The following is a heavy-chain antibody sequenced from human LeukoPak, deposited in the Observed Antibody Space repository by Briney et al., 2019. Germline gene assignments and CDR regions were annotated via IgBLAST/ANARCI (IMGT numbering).Heavy chain of an antibody. V-gene: IGHV3-30-3*01. D-gene: IGHD2-21*01. CDR2: ISYDGSDI. J-gene: IGHJ5*02. CDR3: ARGQPGTYILSGA. Sequence: PGGSLRLSCAASGFAFNNYAMHWVRQAPGKGLEWVAFISYDGSDIYYADSVKGRFTISRDNSKNTLYLQMNSLRVEDTAVYFCARGQPGTYILSGAWGQGTLVTVSS. CDR1: GFAFNNYA.